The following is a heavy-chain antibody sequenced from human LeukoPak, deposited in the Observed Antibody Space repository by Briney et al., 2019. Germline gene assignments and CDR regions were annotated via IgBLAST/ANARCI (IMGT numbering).Heavy chain of an antibody. Sequence: ASVKVSCTGSGYTFTVCYMDWVRQAPGQGLEWMGWINPNSGGTNYAQKFQGRVTMTRDTSISKAYMELSRLRSDDTAVYYCATYYYDSSGYYYIDYWGQGTLVTVSS. CDR1: GYTFTVCY. CDR2: INPNSGGT. CDR3: ATYYYDSSGYYYIDY. V-gene: IGHV1-2*02. J-gene: IGHJ4*02. D-gene: IGHD3-22*01.